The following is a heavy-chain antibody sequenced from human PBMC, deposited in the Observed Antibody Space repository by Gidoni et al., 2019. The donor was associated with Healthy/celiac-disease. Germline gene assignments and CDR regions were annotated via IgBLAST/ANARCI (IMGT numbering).Heavy chain of an antibody. V-gene: IGHV3-11*01. CDR1: GFTFIDYY. CDR3: ARGELDFWSGLLWNYGMDV. D-gene: IGHD3-3*01. CDR2: ISSSGSTI. J-gene: IGHJ6*02. Sequence: QVQLVESGGGLVKPGGSLSLSCAASGFTFIDYYLSWIRQDPGKGLEWVSYISSSGSTIYYADSVKGRFTISRDNAKNSLYLQMNSLRAEDTAVYYCARGELDFWSGLLWNYGMDVWGQGTTVTVSS.